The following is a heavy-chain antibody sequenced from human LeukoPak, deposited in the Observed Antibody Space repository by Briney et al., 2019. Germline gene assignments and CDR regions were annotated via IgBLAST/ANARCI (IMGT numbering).Heavy chain of an antibody. D-gene: IGHD3-3*01. Sequence: PSETLSLTCAVYGGSFSGYYWSWIRQPPGKGLEWIGEINHSGSTNYNPSLKSRVTISVDTSKNQFSLKLSSVTAADTAVYYCARGRGDFWSGHYHYYGMDVWGQGTTVTVSS. CDR2: INHSGST. CDR3: ARGRGDFWSGHYHYYGMDV. V-gene: IGHV4-34*01. J-gene: IGHJ6*02. CDR1: GGSFSGYY.